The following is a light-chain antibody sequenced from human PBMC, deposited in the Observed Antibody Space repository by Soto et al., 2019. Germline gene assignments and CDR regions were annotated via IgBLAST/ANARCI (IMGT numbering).Light chain of an antibody. CDR1: QSISSN. V-gene: IGKV3-15*01. CDR3: QQYHYSWT. CDR2: DAS. J-gene: IGKJ1*01. Sequence: EIMMTQSPATLSVSPGERATFSCRASQSISSNLAWYQQKPGQAPRLLIYDASTRATGIPARFSGSGSGTAFTLTISSLQTEEFAVYYCQQYHYSWTFGKGTKVEFK.